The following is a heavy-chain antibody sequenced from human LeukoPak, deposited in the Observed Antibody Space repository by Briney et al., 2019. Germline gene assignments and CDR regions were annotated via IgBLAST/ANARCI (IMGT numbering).Heavy chain of an antibody. CDR2: IHYSGGT. Sequence: KPSDTLSHTRTVSGGHDRSYYWSWIRPPPGKGLEWIGYIHYSGGTNLQPFLKSRVTISVDTSKNQFSLKLSSVTAADTAVYYCARGDTAMVRWGQGTLVTVSA. CDR1: GGHDRSYY. V-gene: IGHV4-59*02. J-gene: IGHJ4*02. D-gene: IGHD5-18*01. CDR3: ARGDTAMVR.